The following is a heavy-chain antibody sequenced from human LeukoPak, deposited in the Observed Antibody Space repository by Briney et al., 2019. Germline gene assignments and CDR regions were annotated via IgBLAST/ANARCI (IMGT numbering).Heavy chain of an antibody. CDR1: GGSISSYY. D-gene: IGHD3-10*01. CDR2: IYTSGST. CDR3: ARVPKTLLWFGESQGDAFDI. V-gene: IGHV4-4*07. Sequence: SETLSLTCTVSGGSISSYYWSWIRQPAGKGLEWIGRIYTSGSTNYNPSLKSRVTISVDTSKNQFSLKLSSVTAADTAVYYCARVPKTLLWFGESQGDAFDIWGQGTMVTVSS. J-gene: IGHJ3*02.